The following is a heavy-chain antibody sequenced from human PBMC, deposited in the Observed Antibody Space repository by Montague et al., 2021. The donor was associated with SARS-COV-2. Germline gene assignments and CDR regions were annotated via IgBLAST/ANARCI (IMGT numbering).Heavy chain of an antibody. Sequence: SETLSLTCAVYGGPFRRDGSFSVYYCTWIRQASGKGLEWIGEINHSGSTNYNPSFKSRVIMSVDTSKNQFSLTLSSVTAADTAVYYCARAIQSRPLVVVIAIPRPFYYFDHWGQGTLVTVSS. V-gene: IGHV4-34*01. CDR2: INHSGST. CDR1: GGPFRRDGSFSVYY. CDR3: ARAIQSRPLVVVIAIPRPFYYFDH. D-gene: IGHD2-21*01. J-gene: IGHJ4*02.